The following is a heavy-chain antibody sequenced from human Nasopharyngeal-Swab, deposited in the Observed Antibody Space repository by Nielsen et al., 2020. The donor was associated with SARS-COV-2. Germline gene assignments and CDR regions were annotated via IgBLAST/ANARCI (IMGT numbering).Heavy chain of an antibody. Sequence: SETLSLTCTVSGGSISSGGYYWSWIRQHPGKGLEWIGYIYYSGSTYYNPSLKSRVTISVDTSKNQFSLKLSSVTAADPAVYYCARENYYDSSGYPTHFDYWGQGTLVTVSS. J-gene: IGHJ4*02. D-gene: IGHD3-22*01. CDR2: IYYSGST. CDR3: ARENYYDSSGYPTHFDY. V-gene: IGHV4-31*03. CDR1: GGSISSGGYY.